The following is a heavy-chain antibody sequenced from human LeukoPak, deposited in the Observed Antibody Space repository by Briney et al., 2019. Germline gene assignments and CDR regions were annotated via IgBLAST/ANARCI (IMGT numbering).Heavy chain of an antibody. V-gene: IGHV4-39*01. D-gene: IGHD5-24*01. Sequence: SETLSLTCSASGASIDGSSSYYWAWIRQPPGKGLEWIGSLYYSGTTYYNPSLQSRVAISVDTSKKHFSLELRSVTAADTAVYYCARQGRDGYNPYYYDYWGQGILVTVSS. CDR2: LYYSGTT. CDR3: ARQGRDGYNPYYYDY. J-gene: IGHJ4*02. CDR1: GASIDGSSSYY.